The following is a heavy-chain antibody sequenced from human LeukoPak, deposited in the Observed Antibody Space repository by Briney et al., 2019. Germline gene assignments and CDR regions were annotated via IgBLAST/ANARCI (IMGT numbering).Heavy chain of an antibody. CDR2: VYYIGST. CDR1: GNSISSDYY. V-gene: IGHV4-38-2*02. Sequence: SETLSLTCTVSGNSISSDYYWGWIRQPPGKGPEWIGSVYYIGSTFYNPSLKSRLTISIDTSKNQFSLKLRSVTAADTAVYYCAREDAEQMDNSFDIWGQGTMVTVSS. J-gene: IGHJ3*02. D-gene: IGHD5-24*01. CDR3: AREDAEQMDNSFDI.